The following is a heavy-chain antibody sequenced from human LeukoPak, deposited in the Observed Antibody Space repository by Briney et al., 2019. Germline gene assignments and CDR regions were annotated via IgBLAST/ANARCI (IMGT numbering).Heavy chain of an antibody. J-gene: IGHJ6*03. CDR3: ARDRIAAALNYYMDV. CDR1: GGSIRSVSYY. Sequence: SQTLSLTCTVSGGSIRSVSYYWSWIRQPAGKGLEWIVRNYTSGTNNNHPPLKRRAKISVDTTKQQSPLQLSSVTAAAAAVYYCARDRIAAALNYYMDVWGKGTTVTVSS. D-gene: IGHD6-13*01. V-gene: IGHV4-61*02. CDR2: NYTSGTN.